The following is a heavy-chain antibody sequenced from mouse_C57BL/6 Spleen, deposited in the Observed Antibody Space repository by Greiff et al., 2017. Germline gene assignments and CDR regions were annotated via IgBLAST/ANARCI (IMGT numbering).Heavy chain of an antibody. Sequence: QVQLQQSGAELVRPGTSVKVSCKASGYAFTNYLIEWVKQRPGQGLEWIGVINPGSGGTNYNEKFKGKATLTADKSSSTAYMQLSSLTSEDSAVYFCARCTTVFDYWGQGTTLTVSS. J-gene: IGHJ2*01. CDR1: GYAFTNYL. V-gene: IGHV1-54*01. D-gene: IGHD1-1*01. CDR2: INPGSGGT. CDR3: ARCTTVFDY.